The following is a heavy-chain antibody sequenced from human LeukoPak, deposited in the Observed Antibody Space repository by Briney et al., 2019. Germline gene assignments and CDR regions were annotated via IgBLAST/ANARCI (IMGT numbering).Heavy chain of an antibody. D-gene: IGHD5-12*01. CDR1: GGTFSSYA. Sequence: SVKVSCKAPGGTFSSYAISWVRQAPGQGLEWMGGIIPIFGTANYAQKFQGRVTITADESTSTAYMELSSLRSEDTAVYYCARPSNIVATSYFDYWGQGTLVTVSS. V-gene: IGHV1-69*01. CDR3: ARPSNIVATSYFDY. CDR2: IIPIFGTA. J-gene: IGHJ4*02.